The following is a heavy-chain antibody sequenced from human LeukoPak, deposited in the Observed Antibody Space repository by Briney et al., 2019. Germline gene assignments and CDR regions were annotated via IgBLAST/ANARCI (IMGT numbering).Heavy chain of an antibody. V-gene: IGHV3-23*01. CDR2: ISGSGDET. CDR3: AKTSHYDICTGLDY. D-gene: IGHD3-9*01. J-gene: IGHJ4*02. CDR1: GFTFSSYL. Sequence: GGSLRLSCAASGFTFSSYLMNWVRQSPGKGLEWVSGISGSGDETYYTDSVKGRLTISRDNSRKTLYLQMNSLRPEDTAIYYLAKTSHYDICTGLDYWGQGALVTVSS.